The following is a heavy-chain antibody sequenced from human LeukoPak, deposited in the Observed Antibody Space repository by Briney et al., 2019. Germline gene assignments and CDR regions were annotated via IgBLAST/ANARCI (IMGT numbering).Heavy chain of an antibody. V-gene: IGHV3-23*01. CDR1: GLIFSGYA. Sequence: GGSLRLSCADSGLIFSGYAVNWVRQAPGKGLEWVSSITATGGSAYYADSVKGRFTISRDNSKNTLYLQMNSLRAEDTAVYYCAKWEGNDFWSGYSNFDYWGQGTLVTVSS. D-gene: IGHD3-3*01. CDR3: AKWEGNDFWSGYSNFDY. CDR2: ITATGGSA. J-gene: IGHJ4*02.